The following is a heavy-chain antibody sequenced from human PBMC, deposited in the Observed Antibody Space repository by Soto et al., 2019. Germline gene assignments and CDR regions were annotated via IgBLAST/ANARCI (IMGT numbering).Heavy chain of an antibody. J-gene: IGHJ6*02. V-gene: IGHV4-34*01. CDR1: GGSFSGYY. CDR2: FDHTGRT. CDR3: ARENTAMVTLDYYYYGMDV. D-gene: IGHD5-18*01. Sequence: QVQLQQWGAGLLKPSETLSLTCAVYGGSFSGYYWSWIRQPPGKGLEWIGEFDHTGRTNYKPSLKSRVTISVDTSKNQFSLKLSSVTAADTAVYYCARENTAMVTLDYYYYGMDVWGQGTTVTVSS.